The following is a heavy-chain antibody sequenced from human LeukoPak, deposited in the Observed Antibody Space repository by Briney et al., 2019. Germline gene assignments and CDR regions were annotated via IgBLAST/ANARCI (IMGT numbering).Heavy chain of an antibody. CDR2: IRSKANSYAT. V-gene: IGHV3-73*01. CDR1: GFTFSGSA. J-gene: IGHJ5*02. D-gene: IGHD4-17*01. CDR3: TRDYGDYGWFDP. Sequence: GGSLRLSCAASGFTFSGSAMHWVRQASGKGLEWVGRIRSKANSYATAYAASVKGRFTISRDDSKNTAYLQMNSLKTEDTAVYYYTRDYGDYGWFDPWGQGTLVTVSS.